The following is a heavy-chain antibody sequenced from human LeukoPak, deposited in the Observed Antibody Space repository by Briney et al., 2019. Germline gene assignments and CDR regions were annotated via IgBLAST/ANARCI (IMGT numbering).Heavy chain of an antibody. Sequence: GGSLRLSCAASGFTFSSYAMSWVRQAPGKGLEWVSGISSSGGTTYDADSVKGRFTISRDNVKNLLYLQMNSLRAEDTAVYYCARDPDILLGVNFDYWGRGALVIVSS. D-gene: IGHD2-21*01. CDR2: ISSSGGTT. V-gene: IGHV3-23*01. J-gene: IGHJ4*02. CDR3: ARDPDILLGVNFDY. CDR1: GFTFSSYA.